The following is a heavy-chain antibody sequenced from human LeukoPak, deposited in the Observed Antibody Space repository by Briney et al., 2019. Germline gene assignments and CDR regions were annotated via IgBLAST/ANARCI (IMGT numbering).Heavy chain of an antibody. Sequence: ASVKVSCKASGYTFTSYDFNWVRQATGQRPEWMGWMSPNSGDTGYAQKFQDRVTMTRNTSISTAYMELSSLRSDDTAVYYCARPSDHRVSWYYFDYWGQGTLVTVSS. CDR3: ARPSDHRVSWYYFDY. V-gene: IGHV1-8*01. CDR2: MSPNSGDT. J-gene: IGHJ4*02. D-gene: IGHD6-13*01. CDR1: GYTFTSYD.